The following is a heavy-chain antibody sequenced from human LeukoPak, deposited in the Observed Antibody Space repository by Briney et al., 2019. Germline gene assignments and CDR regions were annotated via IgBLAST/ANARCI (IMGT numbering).Heavy chain of an antibody. Sequence: GGSLRLSCAASGFTFSNAWMSWVRQAPGKRLEWVGRIKSKTDGGTTDYAAPVKGRFTISRDDSKNTLYLQMNSLKTEDTAVYYCTTGLTMIVVVIIDSWGQGTLVTVSP. D-gene: IGHD3-22*01. CDR2: IKSKTDGGTT. CDR1: GFTFSNAW. V-gene: IGHV3-15*01. CDR3: TTGLTMIVVVIIDS. J-gene: IGHJ4*02.